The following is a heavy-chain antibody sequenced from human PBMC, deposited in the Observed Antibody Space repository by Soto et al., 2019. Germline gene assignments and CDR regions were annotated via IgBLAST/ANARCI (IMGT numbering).Heavy chain of an antibody. V-gene: IGHV3-23*01. J-gene: IGHJ5*01. D-gene: IGHD3-10*01. CDR1: GFTFSTYA. Sequence: EVQLLDSGGDLVQPGGSLRLSCAASGFTFSTYAMSWVRQAPGRGLAWVASINSYGDAAFYPDSVEGRFTISRDNSKITLYLQMNSLRVEETAEYYCAKDRPNCFGSGGAYYKAGGDSWGQGTLVTVSS. CDR2: INSYGDAA. CDR3: AKDRPNCFGSGGAYYKAGGDS.